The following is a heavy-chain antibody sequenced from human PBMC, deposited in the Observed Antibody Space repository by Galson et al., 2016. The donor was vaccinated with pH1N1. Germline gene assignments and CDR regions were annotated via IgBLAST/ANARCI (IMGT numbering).Heavy chain of an antibody. J-gene: IGHJ4*02. Sequence: SVKVSCKASGYTFTSDFMHWVRQAPRQALEWMGMLNPTGGSRIYAQKFQGRVTMTRDTSTSTVYMELSSLRSEDTAVYYCARLVRLGHKWADDYWGQGTQVTVSS. CDR3: ARLVRLGHKWADDY. V-gene: IGHV1-46*01. D-gene: IGHD3-16*01. CDR1: GYTFTSDF. CDR2: LNPTGGSR.